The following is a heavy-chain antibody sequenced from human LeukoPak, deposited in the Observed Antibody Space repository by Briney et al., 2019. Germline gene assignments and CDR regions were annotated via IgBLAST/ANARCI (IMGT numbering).Heavy chain of an antibody. V-gene: IGHV3-21*04. CDR2: ISPGSSYI. D-gene: IGHD6-13*01. Sequence: GGSLRLSCAVSGFTFNTFGMNWVRQAPGKGLQWVSSISPGSSYIYYEDSVKGRFTISRDNSKNTLYLQMNSLRAEDTAVYYCARGLIAAALGYYYGMDVWGQGTTVTVSS. CDR1: GFTFNTFG. J-gene: IGHJ6*02. CDR3: ARGLIAAALGYYYGMDV.